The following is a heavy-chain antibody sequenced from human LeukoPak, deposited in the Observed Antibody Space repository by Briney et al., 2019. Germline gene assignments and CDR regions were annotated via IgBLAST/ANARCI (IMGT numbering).Heavy chain of an antibody. V-gene: IGHV4-59*08. CDR1: GGSISSYY. CDR3: ARTRRTYSSGWYGYNFDS. CDR2: IYYSGST. J-gene: IGHJ4*02. D-gene: IGHD6-19*01. Sequence: SETLSLTCAVYGGSISSYYWSWIRQPPGKGLEWIGYIYYSGSTNYNPSLKSRVTISVDTSKNQFSLKLSSVTAADTAMYYCARTRRTYSSGWYGYNFDSWGQGTLVTVSS.